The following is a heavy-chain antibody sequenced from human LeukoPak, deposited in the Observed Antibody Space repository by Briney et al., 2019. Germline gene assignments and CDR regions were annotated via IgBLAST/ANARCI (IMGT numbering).Heavy chain of an antibody. V-gene: IGHV3-23*01. CDR1: GFTFSSYG. Sequence: GGSLRLSCAASGFTFSSYGMSWVRQAPGKGLEWVSAISGSGGSTYYADSVKGRFTISRDNSKNTLYLQMNTLRAEDTAVYYCAKGYCSSGNCPWNANDYWGQGTLVTVSS. D-gene: IGHD2-15*01. CDR2: ISGSGGST. J-gene: IGHJ4*02. CDR3: AKGYCSSGNCPWNANDY.